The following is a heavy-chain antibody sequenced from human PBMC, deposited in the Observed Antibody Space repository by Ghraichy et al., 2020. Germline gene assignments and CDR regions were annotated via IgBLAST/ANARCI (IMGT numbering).Heavy chain of an antibody. D-gene: IGHD6-19*01. V-gene: IGHV3-53*01. CDR1: GFTVSSNY. CDR3: AGDVGSGWHYYFDY. Sequence: GGSLRLSCAASGFTVSSNYMSWVRQAPGKGLEWVSVIYSGGSTYYADSVKGRFTISRDNSKNTLYLQMNSLRAEDTAVYYCAGDVGSGWHYYFDYWGQGTLVTVSS. CDR2: IYSGGST. J-gene: IGHJ4*02.